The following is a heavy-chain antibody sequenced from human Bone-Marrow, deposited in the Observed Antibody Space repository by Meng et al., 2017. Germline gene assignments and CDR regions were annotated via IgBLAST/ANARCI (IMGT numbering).Heavy chain of an antibody. D-gene: IGHD3-3*01. CDR2: IYYTGTT. CDR1: GGSISSGDYY. J-gene: IGHJ5*02. V-gene: IGHV4-30-4*08. Sequence: QVQLQESGPGLVKPSQTLSLTCTVSGGSISSGDYYWSSIRQPPGKGLEWIGYIYYTGTTYYNPSLKSRLTISVDTSKNQFSLNLTSVTAADTAVYYCARDTDFWSASNWFDPWGPGTLVTVSS. CDR3: ARDTDFWSASNWFDP.